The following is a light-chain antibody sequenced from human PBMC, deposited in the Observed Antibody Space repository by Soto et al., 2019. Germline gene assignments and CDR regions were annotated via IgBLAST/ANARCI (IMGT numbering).Light chain of an antibody. Sequence: EVVLTQSPATLSLSPGDRATLSCRASQSVFGYLAWYQHKPGQAPRLLIYDAYKVATGVPARFSGSGSETDFTLIISSLEPEDFAVYYCQQRSDSPPLTFGGGTKVEIK. CDR3: QQRSDSPPLT. J-gene: IGKJ4*01. CDR1: QSVFGY. V-gene: IGKV3-11*01. CDR2: DAY.